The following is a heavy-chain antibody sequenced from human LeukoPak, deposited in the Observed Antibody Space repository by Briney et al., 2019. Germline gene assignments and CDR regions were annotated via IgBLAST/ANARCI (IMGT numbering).Heavy chain of an antibody. CDR2: LSGSGAST. V-gene: IGHV3-23*01. D-gene: IGHD3-3*01. CDR3: AKYYDFWSGYHGVNYYFDY. CDR1: RFTFNSND. Sequence: GGSLSLSCAASRFTFNSNDMSWLAQAPGKGLEWVSALSGSGASTYYADSVKGGFTISRDNSKNTLYLQMNSLRAEDTAVYYCAKYYDFWSGYHGVNYYFDYWGQGTLVTVPS. J-gene: IGHJ4*02.